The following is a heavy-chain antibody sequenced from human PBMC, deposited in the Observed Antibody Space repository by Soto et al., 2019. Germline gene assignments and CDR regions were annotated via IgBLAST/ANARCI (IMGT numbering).Heavy chain of an antibody. V-gene: IGHV3-66*01. D-gene: IGHD3-10*01. J-gene: IGHJ3*02. CDR3: ASALYADYGDAFDI. CDR1: GFTVSSNY. Sequence: GGSLRLSCAASGFTVSSNYMSWVRQAPGKGLEWVSVIYSGGSTYYADSVKGRFTISRDNSKNTLYLQMNSLRAEDTAVYYCASALYADYGDAFDIWGQGTMVTVSS. CDR2: IYSGGST.